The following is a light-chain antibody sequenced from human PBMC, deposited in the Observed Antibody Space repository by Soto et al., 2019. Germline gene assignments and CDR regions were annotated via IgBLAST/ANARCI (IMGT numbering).Light chain of an antibody. CDR2: DVS. J-gene: IGLJ1*01. CDR1: SSDVGGYNY. CDR3: SSYTSSSTLLYV. V-gene: IGLV2-14*01. Sequence: QSALTQRASVSGSPGQSITISCTGTSSDVGGYNYVSWYQQHPGKAPKLMIYDVSNRPSGVSNRFSGSKSGNTASLTISGLQAEDEADSYCSSYTSSSTLLYVFGTGTKLTVL.